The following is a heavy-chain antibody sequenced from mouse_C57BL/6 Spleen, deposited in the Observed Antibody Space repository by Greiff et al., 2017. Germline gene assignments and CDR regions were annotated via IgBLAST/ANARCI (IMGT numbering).Heavy chain of an antibody. CDR2: INPNNGGT. CDR1: GYTFTDYY. CDR3: ARKITTVDFDY. J-gene: IGHJ2*01. D-gene: IGHD1-1*01. V-gene: IGHV1-26*01. Sequence: EVQLQQSGPELVKPGASVKISCKASGYTFTDYYMNWVKQSHGKSLEWIGDINPNNGGTSYNQKFKGKATLTVDKSSSTAYMELRSLTSEDSAVYYCARKITTVDFDYWGQGTTLTVSS.